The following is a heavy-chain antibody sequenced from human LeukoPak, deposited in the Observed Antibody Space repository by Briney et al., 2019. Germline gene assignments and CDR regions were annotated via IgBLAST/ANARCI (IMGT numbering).Heavy chain of an antibody. V-gene: IGHV3-23*01. CDR2: ISGSGGST. J-gene: IGHJ4*02. D-gene: IGHD5-18*01. CDR1: GFTFSSYA. Sequence: GGSPRLSCAASGFTFSSYAMSWVRQAPGKGLEWVSAISGSGGSTYYADSVKGRFTISRDNSKDTLYLQMNSLRAEDTAVYYCAKDAWVTGAPYYFGYWGQGTLVTVSS. CDR3: AKDAWVTGAPYYFGY.